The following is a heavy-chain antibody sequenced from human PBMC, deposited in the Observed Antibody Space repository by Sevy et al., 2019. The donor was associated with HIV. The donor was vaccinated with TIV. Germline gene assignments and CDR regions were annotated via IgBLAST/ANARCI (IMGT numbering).Heavy chain of an antibody. J-gene: IGHJ3*01. CDR1: GFTFNNAW. D-gene: IGHD3-22*01. CDR2: IKSKTEGGTT. CDR3: STYDRSGYYYLTGRFLRAFDL. V-gene: IGHV3-15*01. Sequence: GGSLRLSCATSGFTFNNAWMSWVRQAPGKGLEWVGRIKSKTEGGTTDYAAPVKGRFTISRDASKNTLYLQMNSLKTEDTGVYYCSTYDRSGYYYLTGRFLRAFDLWGQGTMVTVSS.